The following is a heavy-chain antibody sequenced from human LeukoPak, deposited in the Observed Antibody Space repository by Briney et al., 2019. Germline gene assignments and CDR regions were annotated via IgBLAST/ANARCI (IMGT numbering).Heavy chain of an antibody. CDR1: GYSFTGYY. Sequence: ASVKVSCKASGYSFTGYYMHWVRQAPGQGLEWMGWINPNSGGTKYAQKFKGRVTMTRDTSISTAYMELSRLRSDDTAVYYCARGRIAVAGTLDYWGQGTLVTVSS. V-gene: IGHV1-2*02. D-gene: IGHD6-19*01. CDR3: ARGRIAVAGTLDY. CDR2: INPNSGGT. J-gene: IGHJ4*02.